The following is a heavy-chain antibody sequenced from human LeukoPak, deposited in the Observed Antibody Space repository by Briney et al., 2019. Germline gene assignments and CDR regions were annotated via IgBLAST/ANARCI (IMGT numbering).Heavy chain of an antibody. CDR3: ARDGTVDYYDSSGYSIFDY. CDR1: GFTFSDYY. J-gene: IGHJ4*02. Sequence: PGGSLRLSCAASGFTFSDYYMSWIRQAPGKGLEWVSYISSSGSTIYYADSVKGRFTISRDNAKNSLYLQMNSLRAEDTAVYYCARDGTVDYYDSSGYSIFDYWGQGTLVTVSS. D-gene: IGHD3-22*01. V-gene: IGHV3-11*01. CDR2: ISSSGSTI.